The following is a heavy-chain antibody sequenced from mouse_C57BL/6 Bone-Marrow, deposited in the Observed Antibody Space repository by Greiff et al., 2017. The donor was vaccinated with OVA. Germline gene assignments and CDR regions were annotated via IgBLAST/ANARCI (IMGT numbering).Heavy chain of an antibody. CDR1: GFTFNTYA. J-gene: IGHJ4*01. CDR3: VRGDYYGSSFYYYAMDY. V-gene: IGHV10-3*01. CDR2: IRSKSSNYAT. D-gene: IGHD1-1*01. Sequence: DVKLVESGGGLVQPKGSLKLSCAASGFTFNTYAMHWVRQAPGKGLEWVARIRSKSSNYATYYADSVKDRFTISRDDSQSMLYLQMNNLKTEDTAMYYCVRGDYYGSSFYYYAMDYWGQRTSVTVSS.